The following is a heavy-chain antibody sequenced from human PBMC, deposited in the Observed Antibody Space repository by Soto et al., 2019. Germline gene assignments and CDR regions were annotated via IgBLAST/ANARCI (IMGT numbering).Heavy chain of an antibody. J-gene: IGHJ4*02. CDR2: ISTSIDAT. V-gene: IGHV3-23*01. Sequence: VGSLRLSCAASGFAFSNYAMHWVRQAPGKGLEWVSSISTSIDATYYADSVKGRFTISRDDSKNTLYLQMNSLRAEDSAVYYCAKDRTVAARNFDYWGQGTQVTVSS. CDR1: GFAFSNYA. CDR3: AKDRTVAARNFDY. D-gene: IGHD6-6*01.